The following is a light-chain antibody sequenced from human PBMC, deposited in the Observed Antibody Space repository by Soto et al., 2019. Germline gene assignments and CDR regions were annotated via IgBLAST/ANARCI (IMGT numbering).Light chain of an antibody. CDR1: SRDIGSYNL. J-gene: IGLJ2*01. V-gene: IGLV2-23*01. Sequence: QYALTQPASVSGSPGQSITMSCTGTSRDIGSYNLVSWYQQHPGKAPKLIIYEGSKRPSGVSNRFSGYKSGNAAALTISGLQAEDEADYYCCSYSGGSTHIVFGGGTKLTVL. CDR3: CSYSGGSTHIV. CDR2: EGS.